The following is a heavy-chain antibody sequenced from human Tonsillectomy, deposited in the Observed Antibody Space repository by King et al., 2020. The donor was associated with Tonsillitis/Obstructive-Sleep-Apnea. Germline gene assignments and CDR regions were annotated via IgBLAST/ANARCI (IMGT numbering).Heavy chain of an antibody. J-gene: IGHJ3*02. CDR1: GGSFSGYY. D-gene: IGHD5-12*01. CDR3: AREMSGYGLDAFDI. Sequence: VQLPQWGAGLLKPSETLSLTCAVYGGSFSGYYWSWIRQPPGKGLEWIGEINHSGSSNYNPSLKSRVTISVDTSNNQFSLKLSSVTAADTAVFYCAREMSGYGLDAFDIWGHGTVVTVSS. V-gene: IGHV4-34*01. CDR2: INHSGSS.